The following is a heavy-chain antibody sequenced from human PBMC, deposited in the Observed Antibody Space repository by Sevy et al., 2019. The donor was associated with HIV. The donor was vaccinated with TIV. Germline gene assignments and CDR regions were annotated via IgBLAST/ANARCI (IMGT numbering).Heavy chain of an antibody. CDR2: ISGSGGST. Sequence: GGSLRLSCAASGFTFSSYAMSWVRQAPGKGLEWVSAISGSGGSTYYADSVKGRFTISRDNSTNTLYLQMKSLRAEDTAVYYCAKVGDSRGYYYDLFFDYWGQGTLVTVSS. D-gene: IGHD3-22*01. CDR3: AKVGDSRGYYYDLFFDY. CDR1: GFTFSSYA. V-gene: IGHV3-23*01. J-gene: IGHJ4*02.